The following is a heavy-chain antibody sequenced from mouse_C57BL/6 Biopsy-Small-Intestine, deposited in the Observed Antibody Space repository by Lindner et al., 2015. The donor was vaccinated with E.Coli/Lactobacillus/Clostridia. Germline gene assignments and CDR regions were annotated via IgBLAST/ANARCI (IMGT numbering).Heavy chain of an antibody. CDR1: GYAFSSSW. V-gene: IGHV1-82*01. CDR2: IYPGDGDT. Sequence: VQLQESGPELVKPGASVKISCKASGYAFSSSWMNWVKQRPGKGLEWIGRIYPGDGDTNYNGKFKGKATLTADKSSSTAYMQLSSLTSEDSAVYFCARGSDYSDAMDYWGQGTSVTVSS. CDR3: ARGSDYSDAMDY. J-gene: IGHJ4*01. D-gene: IGHD2-12*01.